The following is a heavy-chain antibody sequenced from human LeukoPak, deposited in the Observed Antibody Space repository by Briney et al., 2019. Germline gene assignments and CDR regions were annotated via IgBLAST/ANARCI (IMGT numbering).Heavy chain of an antibody. Sequence: GGSLRLSCAASGFTFSDYYMSWIRQAPGKGLEWVSYISSSGSTIYYADSVKGRFTISRDNAKNSLYLQMNSLRAEDTAVYYCARAPTHYYASSGYYIDPYFDYWGQGTQVTVSS. CDR3: ARAPTHYYASSGYYIDPYFDY. J-gene: IGHJ4*02. V-gene: IGHV3-11*04. D-gene: IGHD3-22*01. CDR2: ISSSGSTI. CDR1: GFTFSDYY.